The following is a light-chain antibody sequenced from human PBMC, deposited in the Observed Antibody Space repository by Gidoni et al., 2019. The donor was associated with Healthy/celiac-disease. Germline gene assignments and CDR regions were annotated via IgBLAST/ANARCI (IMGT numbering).Light chain of an antibody. CDR2: AAS. Sequence: DIQMTQSPSSLSASVGDRVTITCRASQSISSYLNWYQQKPGKAPNLLIYAASSLQSGVPSRFSGSGSGTDFTLTISSLQPEDFATYYCQQSYSTPPTFXGXTKVXIK. V-gene: IGKV1-39*01. CDR3: QQSYSTPPT. CDR1: QSISSY. J-gene: IGKJ4*01.